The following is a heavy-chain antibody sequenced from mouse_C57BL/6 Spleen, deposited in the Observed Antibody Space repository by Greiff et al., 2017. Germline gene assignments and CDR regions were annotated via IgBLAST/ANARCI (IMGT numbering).Heavy chain of an antibody. CDR2: IYPRSGNT. V-gene: IGHV1-81*01. J-gene: IGHJ4*01. Sequence: QVQLKQSGAELARPGASVKLSCKASGYTFTSYGISWVKQRTGQGLEWIGEIYPRSGNTYYNEKFKGKATLTADKSSSTAYMELRSLTSEDSAVYFCAREHTVVAPYAMDYWGQGTSVTVSS. D-gene: IGHD1-1*01. CDR3: AREHTVVAPYAMDY. CDR1: GYTFTSYG.